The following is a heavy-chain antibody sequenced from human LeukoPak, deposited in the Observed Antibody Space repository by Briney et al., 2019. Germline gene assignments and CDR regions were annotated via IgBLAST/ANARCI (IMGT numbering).Heavy chain of an antibody. CDR1: GGTFSSYA. V-gene: IGHV1-69*13. J-gene: IGHJ3*02. CDR3: ASGDVDFWSGYYDDAFDI. CDR2: IIPIFGTA. D-gene: IGHD3-3*01. Sequence: GASVKVSCKASGGTFSSYAISWVRQAPGQGLEWMGRIIPIFGTANYAQKFQGRVTITADESTSTAYMELSSLRSEDTAVYYCASGDVDFWSGYYDDAFDIWGQGTMVTVSS.